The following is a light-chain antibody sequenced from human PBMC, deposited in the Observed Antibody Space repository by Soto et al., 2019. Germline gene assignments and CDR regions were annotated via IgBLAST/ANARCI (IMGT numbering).Light chain of an antibody. V-gene: IGLV1-44*01. CDR2: TNN. J-gene: IGLJ1*01. CDR3: ASWDHSLNGLHV. CDR1: SSNIGGNT. Sequence: QSVLTQPPSVSGTPGQRVTISCSGSSSNIGGNTVNWYQQFPGTAPKLLIHTNNQRPSGVPDRFSGSKSGTSASLAISGLQSEDEADYYCASWDHSLNGLHVFGTGTKLTVL.